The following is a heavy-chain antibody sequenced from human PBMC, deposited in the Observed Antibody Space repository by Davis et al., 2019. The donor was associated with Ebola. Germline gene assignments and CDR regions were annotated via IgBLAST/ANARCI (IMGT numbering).Heavy chain of an antibody. J-gene: IGHJ4*02. V-gene: IGHV5-51*01. CDR1: GYSFTTYW. CDR3: ARRYYYGSGSYLDN. CDR2: IYPGDSDT. Sequence: GESLKISCKGSGYSFTTYWIGWVRQMPGKGLEWMGIIYPGDSDTRYSPSFEGQVTISADKSINTAYLQWSSLRAPDTAMYYCARRYYYGSGSYLDNWGQGTLVTVSS. D-gene: IGHD3-10*01.